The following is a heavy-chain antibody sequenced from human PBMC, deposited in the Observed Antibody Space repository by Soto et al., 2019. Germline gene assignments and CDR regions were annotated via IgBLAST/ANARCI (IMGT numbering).Heavy chain of an antibody. CDR3: ARAHGSSWYNWFDP. CDR2: IIPLFGTT. CDR1: GGTFSSYG. Sequence: ASVKVSCKASGGTFSSYGISWMRQAPGRGLEWMGGIIPLFGTTNYAQKFRGRVTVTADESTSTVYMELRSLRFEDTAVYYCARAHGSSWYNWFDPWGQGTLVTVSS. D-gene: IGHD6-13*01. J-gene: IGHJ5*02. V-gene: IGHV1-69*13.